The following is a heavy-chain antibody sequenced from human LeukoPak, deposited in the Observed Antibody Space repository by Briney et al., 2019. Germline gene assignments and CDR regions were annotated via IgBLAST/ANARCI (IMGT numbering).Heavy chain of an antibody. CDR3: ARSIGAVWYFDY. CDR1: GGSISSYY. CDR2: IYYSGSS. V-gene: IGHV4-59*01. Sequence: SETLSLTCTVSGGSISSYYWSWIRQPPGKGLEWIGYIYYSGSSNYNPSLKSRVTISIATSKNQFSLKLSSVTAADTAIYYRARSIGAVWYFDYWGQGTLVTVSS. D-gene: IGHD6-13*01. J-gene: IGHJ4*02.